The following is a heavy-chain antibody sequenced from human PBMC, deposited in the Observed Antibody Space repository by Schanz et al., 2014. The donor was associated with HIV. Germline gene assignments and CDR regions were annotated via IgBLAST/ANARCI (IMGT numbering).Heavy chain of an antibody. D-gene: IGHD6-13*01. CDR2: IIPIIGTA. Sequence: QVQLVQSGAEVKKPGSSVKVSCKASGGTFSSDAFIWVRQAPGQGLEWMAGIIPIIGTADYAQKFQGRATITADESTSTAYMELSSLRSEDTAVYYCARVSPVAAGTLDYWGQGTLVTVSS. J-gene: IGHJ4*02. CDR1: GGTFSSDA. V-gene: IGHV1-69*01. CDR3: ARVSPVAAGTLDY.